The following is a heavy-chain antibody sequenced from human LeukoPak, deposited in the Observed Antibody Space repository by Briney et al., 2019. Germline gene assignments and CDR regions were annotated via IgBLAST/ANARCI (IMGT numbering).Heavy chain of an antibody. V-gene: IGHV1-46*01. D-gene: IGHD3-10*01. CDR2: INPSGGST. J-gene: IGHJ4*02. CDR3: ARDADYYGSGSYSYYFDY. Sequence: ASVKVSCKASGYTFTSYYMHWVRQAPGQGLEWMGIINPSGGSTSYAQKFRGRVTMTRDTSTSTVYMELSSLRSEDTAVYYCARDADYYGSGSYSYYFDYRGQGTLVTVSS. CDR1: GYTFTSYY.